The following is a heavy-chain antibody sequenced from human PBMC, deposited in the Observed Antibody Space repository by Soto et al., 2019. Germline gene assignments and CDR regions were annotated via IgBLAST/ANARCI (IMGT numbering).Heavy chain of an antibody. Sequence: SETLSLTFSVSGDSVSSDRYFWTWIRQPPGKGLEWIAYNSYTGDTNYNPSLKSRVTISVDTSRNQFSLTLTSVTAADTAVYFCARMVVGATVDLWGQGSLVTVSS. V-gene: IGHV4-61*01. CDR3: ARMVVGATVDL. CDR1: GDSVSSDRYF. J-gene: IGHJ5*02. D-gene: IGHD1-26*01. CDR2: NSYTGDT.